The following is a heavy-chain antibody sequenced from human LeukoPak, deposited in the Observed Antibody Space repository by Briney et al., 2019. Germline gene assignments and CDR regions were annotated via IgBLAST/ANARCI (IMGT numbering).Heavy chain of an antibody. D-gene: IGHD3-22*01. Sequence: SETLSLTCTVSGGSVSSGSYYWSWIRQPPGKGLEWIGNIYYSGSTKYNLSLKSRVTISVDTSKNQFSLELSSVTAADTAVYYCARTYYYDSSGYYIIDYWGQGTLVTVSS. J-gene: IGHJ4*02. CDR1: GGSVSSGSYY. CDR2: IYYSGST. CDR3: ARTYYYDSSGYYIIDY. V-gene: IGHV4-61*01.